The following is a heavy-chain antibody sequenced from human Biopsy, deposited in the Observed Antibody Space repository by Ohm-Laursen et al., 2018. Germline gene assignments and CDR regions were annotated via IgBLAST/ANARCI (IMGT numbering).Heavy chain of an antibody. CDR3: AADINVWNVNY. CDR2: FAPENGKT. J-gene: IGHJ4*02. V-gene: IGHV1-24*01. D-gene: IGHD1-1*01. CDR1: GSTLTALS. Sequence: ASVTVSCKVSGSTLTALSMHWVRQAPGRGLEWMGGFAPENGKTIYAQKFQGRITMTEDTSTDTAYMELSSLRSEDTAVYYCAADINVWNVNYWGQGTQVTVSS.